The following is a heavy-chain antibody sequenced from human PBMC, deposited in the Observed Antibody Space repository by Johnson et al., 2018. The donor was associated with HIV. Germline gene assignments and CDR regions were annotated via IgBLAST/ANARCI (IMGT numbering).Heavy chain of an antibody. J-gene: IGHJ3*02. Sequence: EVQLVESGGGLVQPGRSLRLSCAASGFTFDDYAMHWVRQVPGKGLEWVSGISWDTETIGYANSVKGRFTISRDNARNSLYLQMNSLRVEDTAFYYCARDILGFYNVFDIWGQGTMVTVSS. D-gene: IGHD3-16*01. CDR1: GFTFDDYA. CDR2: ISWDTETI. V-gene: IGHV3-9*01. CDR3: ARDILGFYNVFDI.